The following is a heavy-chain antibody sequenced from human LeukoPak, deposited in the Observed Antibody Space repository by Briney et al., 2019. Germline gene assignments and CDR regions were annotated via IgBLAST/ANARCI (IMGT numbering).Heavy chain of an antibody. CDR3: AKSLGYYYWPYYFDY. D-gene: IGHD3-22*01. CDR1: GFTFSSYA. J-gene: IGHJ4*02. CDR2: ISGSGGST. V-gene: IGHV3-23*01. Sequence: GGSLRLSCAASGFTFSSYAMSWVRQAPGKGLEWVSAISGSGGSTYYADSVKGRFTISRDNSKNTPYLQMNSLRAEDTAVYYCAKSLGYYYWPYYFDYWGQGTLVTVSS.